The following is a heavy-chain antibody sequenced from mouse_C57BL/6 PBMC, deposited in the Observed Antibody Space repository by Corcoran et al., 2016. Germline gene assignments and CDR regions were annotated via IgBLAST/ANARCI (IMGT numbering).Heavy chain of an antibody. D-gene: IGHD1-1*01. CDR3: ARSPYYYGSSYFDY. CDR1: GYTFTDYY. V-gene: IGHV1-26*01. CDR2: INPNNGGT. J-gene: IGHJ2*01. Sequence: EVQLQQSGAELVKPGASVKISCKASGYTFTDYYMNWVKQSHGKSLEWIGDINPNNGGTSYNQKFKGKATLTVDKSSSTAYMELRSLTSEDSAVYYCARSPYYYGSSYFDYWGQGTTLTVSS.